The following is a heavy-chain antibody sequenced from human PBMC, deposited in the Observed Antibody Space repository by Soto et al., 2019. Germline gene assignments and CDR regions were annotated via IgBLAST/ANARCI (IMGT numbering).Heavy chain of an antibody. Sequence: EVQLVESGGGLVQPGGSLRLSCAASGFTFSSYWMHWVRQAPWKGLVWVSGINGDGSTATYADSVKGRFIISRDNAKNMLYLQMNSLTAEDTAVYYCARPRYDGSGTPFDHWGQGTLVTVSS. CDR3: ARPRYDGSGTPFDH. CDR1: GFTFSSYW. CDR2: INGDGSTA. D-gene: IGHD3-22*01. J-gene: IGHJ4*02. V-gene: IGHV3-74*01.